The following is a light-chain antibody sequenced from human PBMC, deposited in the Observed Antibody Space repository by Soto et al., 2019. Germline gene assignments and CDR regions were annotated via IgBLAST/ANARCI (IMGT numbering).Light chain of an antibody. Sequence: IQLTQSPSSLSASVGDRVTITCRASQDISIYLAWYQQKPGKAPKLLIYAASTLQSGVPSRFSGSGSGTDFTLTISSLQPDDFATYYCQQLNTYPPCTFGPGTKVDIK. J-gene: IGKJ3*01. V-gene: IGKV1-9*01. CDR3: QQLNTYPPCT. CDR2: AAS. CDR1: QDISIY.